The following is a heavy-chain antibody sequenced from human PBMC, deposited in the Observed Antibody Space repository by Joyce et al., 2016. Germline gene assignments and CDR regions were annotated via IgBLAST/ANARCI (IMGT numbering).Heavy chain of an antibody. V-gene: IGHV3-53*01. CDR3: AREPQNCGGGSCYGGWFDP. CDR2: IYSDGNT. J-gene: IGHJ5*02. CDR1: GFTVSGNY. D-gene: IGHD2-15*01. Sequence: EVQLVESGGGFIQPGGSLRLSCAASGFTVSGNYVSWVRQAPGKGLEWVSIIYSDGNTDFADSGKGRFTLSRDDSKNTLHLQRNSLRAEDTAVYYCAREPQNCGGGSCYGGWFDPWGQGTLVTVSS.